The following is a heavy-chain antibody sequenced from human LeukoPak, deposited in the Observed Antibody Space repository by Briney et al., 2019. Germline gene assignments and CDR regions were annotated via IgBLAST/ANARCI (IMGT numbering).Heavy chain of an antibody. CDR2: ISGSGGST. CDR3: AKGILWSGYYSDY. CDR1: GFTFSSYA. V-gene: IGHV3-23*01. J-gene: IGHJ4*02. Sequence: GGSLRLSCAASGFTFSSYAMSWVRQAPGKGLEWVSAISGSGGSTYYADSVKGRFTISRDNSKDTLYLQMNSLGAEDTAVYYCAKGILWSGYYSDYWGQGTLVTVSS. D-gene: IGHD3-3*01.